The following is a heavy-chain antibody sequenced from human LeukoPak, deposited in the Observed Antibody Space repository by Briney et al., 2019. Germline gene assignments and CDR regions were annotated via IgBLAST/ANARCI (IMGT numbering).Heavy chain of an antibody. D-gene: IGHD1-26*01. CDR3: ARGGAGATTYVWFDP. CDR1: GYTYTNYY. CDR2: INPSGGDT. V-gene: IGHV1-46*01. Sequence: ASVKVSCKASGYTYTNYYMHGVRQAPGQGLEWMGVINPSGGDTRYAQTFQGRVTMTRDTSTSTAYMELSRLRADDTAVYYCARGGAGATTYVWFDPWGQGTLVTVSS. J-gene: IGHJ5*02.